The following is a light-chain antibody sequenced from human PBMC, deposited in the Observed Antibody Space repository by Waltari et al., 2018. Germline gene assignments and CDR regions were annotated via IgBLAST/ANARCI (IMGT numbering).Light chain of an antibody. CDR1: QSVSDY. CDR2: AAS. J-gene: IGKJ5*01. V-gene: IGKV3-11*01. Sequence: EIVLTQSPATLSLSPGERATLSCRVSQSVSDYLAWYPQKPGQAPRLLISAASNRATGIPARFSGSGSGTDFTLTISSLEPEDFAFYYCQQRSNWPISFGQGTRLEIK. CDR3: QQRSNWPIS.